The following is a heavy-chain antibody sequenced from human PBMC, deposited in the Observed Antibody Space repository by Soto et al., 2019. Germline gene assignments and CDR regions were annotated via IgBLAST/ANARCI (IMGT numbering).Heavy chain of an antibody. CDR2: FYYSGNT. Sequence: QVQLQESGPGLVKPSETLSLTCTVSGGSIRNYYWSWIRQPPGKGLEWIGFFYYSGNTTYNPSLKSRVTISVDTSKNQFSLKMTSVTAADTAVYYCAVTTATEYFHYWGQGTLVTVSS. V-gene: IGHV4-59*01. J-gene: IGHJ1*01. CDR3: AVTTATEYFHY. D-gene: IGHD1-1*01. CDR1: GGSIRNYY.